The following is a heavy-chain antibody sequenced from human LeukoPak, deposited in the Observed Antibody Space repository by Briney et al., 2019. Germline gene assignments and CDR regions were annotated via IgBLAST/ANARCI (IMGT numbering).Heavy chain of an antibody. CDR2: IKQDRSEK. Sequence: AGGSLRLSCAASGFTFSSYWMSWVRQAPGKGLEWVANIKQDRSEKYDVDSVKGRFTISRDNAKNSLYLQMNSLRAEDTAVYYCARDGYSSSFYYYYYGLDVWGQGTTVTVSS. J-gene: IGHJ6*02. D-gene: IGHD6-13*01. CDR1: GFTFSSYW. CDR3: ARDGYSSSFYYYYYGLDV. V-gene: IGHV3-7*01.